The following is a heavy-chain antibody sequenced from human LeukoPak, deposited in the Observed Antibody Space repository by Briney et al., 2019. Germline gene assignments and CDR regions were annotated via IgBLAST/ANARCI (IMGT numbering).Heavy chain of an antibody. D-gene: IGHD3-10*01. J-gene: IGHJ6*03. V-gene: IGHV3-53*01. CDR3: ASGSGSYRTPYYYMDV. CDR2: IYSGGST. Sequence: GGSLRLSCVASGFTVSSNYMSWVRQAPGKGLEWVSVIYSGGSTYCADSVKGRFTISRDNSKNTLYLQMNSLRAEDTAVYYCASGSGSYRTPYYYMDVWGTGTTVTVSS. CDR1: GFTVSSNY.